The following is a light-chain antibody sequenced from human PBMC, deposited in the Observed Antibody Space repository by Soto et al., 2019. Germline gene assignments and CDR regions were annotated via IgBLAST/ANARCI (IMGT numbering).Light chain of an antibody. CDR1: SSDVGYYNY. Sequence: QSVLTQPASVSGSPGQSITISCTGTSSDVGYYNYVSWYQQHPGKAPKLMIYEVSNRPSGVSNRFSGSKSGNTASLTISGLQAEDEADYYCSSYTTTSTDVFGTGTKLTVL. CDR3: SSYTTTSTDV. CDR2: EVS. J-gene: IGLJ1*01. V-gene: IGLV2-14*01.